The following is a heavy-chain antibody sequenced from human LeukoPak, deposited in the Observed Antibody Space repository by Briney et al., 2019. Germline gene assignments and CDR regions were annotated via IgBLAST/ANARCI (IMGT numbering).Heavy chain of an antibody. D-gene: IGHD3-10*01. CDR1: GGSISSGGYS. J-gene: IGHJ4*02. CDR3: ARGAYYYGSASYTQTYYFDY. CDR2: IYHSGST. V-gene: IGHV4-30-2*01. Sequence: SETLSLTCAVSGGSISSGGYSWSWIRQPPGKGLEWIGYIYHSGSTYYNPSLKSRVTISVDRSQNQFSLKMSSVTAADTAVYYCARGAYYYGSASYTQTYYFDYWGQGTLVTVSS.